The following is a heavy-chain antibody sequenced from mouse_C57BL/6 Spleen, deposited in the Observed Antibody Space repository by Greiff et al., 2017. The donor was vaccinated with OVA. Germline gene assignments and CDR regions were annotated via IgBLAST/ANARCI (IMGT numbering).Heavy chain of an antibody. CDR1: GYTFTSYW. V-gene: IGHV1-74*01. CDR2: IHPSDSDT. Sequence: QVQLQQPGAELVKPGASVKVSCKASGYTFTSYWMHWVKQRPGQGLEWIGSIHPSDSDTNYNQKFKGKATLTVDKSSSTAYMQLSSLTSEDAAVDYCAISGLEEYFDVWGTGTTVTVSS. J-gene: IGHJ1*03. D-gene: IGHD3-1*01. CDR3: AISGLEEYFDV.